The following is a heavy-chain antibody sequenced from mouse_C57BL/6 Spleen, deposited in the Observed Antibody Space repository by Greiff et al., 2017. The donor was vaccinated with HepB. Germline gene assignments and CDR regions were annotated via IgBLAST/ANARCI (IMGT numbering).Heavy chain of an antibody. CDR1: GFTFSSYA. CDR2: ISSGGDYI. V-gene: IGHV5-9-1*02. D-gene: IGHD1-1*01. J-gene: IGHJ1*03. Sequence: EVQRVESGEGLVKPGGSLKLSCAASGFTFSSYAMSWVRQTPEKRLEWVAYISSGGDYIYYADTVKGRFTISRDNARNTLYLQMSSLKSEDTAMYYCTRDRDYYGSHWYFDVWGTGTTVTVSS. CDR3: TRDRDYYGSHWYFDV.